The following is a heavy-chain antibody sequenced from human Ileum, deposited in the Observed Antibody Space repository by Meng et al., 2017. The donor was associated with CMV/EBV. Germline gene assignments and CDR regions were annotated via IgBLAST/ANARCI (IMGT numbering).Heavy chain of an antibody. CDR3: ARPYTSGWSNWFDP. CDR1: GYTFNAYH. D-gene: IGHD6-19*01. J-gene: IGHJ5*02. Sequence: GQLVQSAAEVKKPGPSVKVSCKAPGYTFNAYHVHWVRQAPGQGLEWMGWINPNSGGTKYAQKFRGRVTLTRDTSISTVYMDLTTITSDDTAVYYCARPYTSGWSNWFDPWGQGTLVTVSS. V-gene: IGHV1-2*02. CDR2: INPNSGGT.